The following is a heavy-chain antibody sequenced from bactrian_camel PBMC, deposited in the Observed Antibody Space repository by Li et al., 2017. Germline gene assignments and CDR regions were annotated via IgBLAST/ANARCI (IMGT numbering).Heavy chain of an antibody. D-gene: IGHD5*01. Sequence: HVQLVESGGGLVKPGGSLRLSCTASGFTFSANWMHWVRQVPGKGLEWVSSVYSDGTNSAYAQSVKGRYTVSRDNAWNMVYLQMNNLKSEDTAMYYCAVATTTYSPVFGQGTQVTVS. CDR2: VYSDGTNS. CDR1: GFTFSANW. V-gene: IGHV3S6*01. J-gene: IGHJ4*01.